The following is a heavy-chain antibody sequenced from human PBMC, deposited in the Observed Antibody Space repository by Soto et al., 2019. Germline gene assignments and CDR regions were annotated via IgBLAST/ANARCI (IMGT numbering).Heavy chain of an antibody. CDR1: GYTFTSYG. Sequence: ASVKVSCKASGYTFTSYGISWVRQAPGQGLEWMGWISAYNGNTNYAQKLQGRVTMTTDTSTSTAYMELRSLRSDDTAVYYCARRYCSSTSCYLRRNYYYYGMDVWGQGTTVTVSS. CDR2: ISAYNGNT. D-gene: IGHD2-2*01. V-gene: IGHV1-18*01. CDR3: ARRYCSSTSCYLRRNYYYYGMDV. J-gene: IGHJ6*02.